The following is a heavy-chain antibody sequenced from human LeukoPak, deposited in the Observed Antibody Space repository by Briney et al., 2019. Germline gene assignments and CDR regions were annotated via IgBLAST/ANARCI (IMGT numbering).Heavy chain of an antibody. D-gene: IGHD3-10*01. CDR1: GYTFTSYG. J-gene: IGHJ6*02. Sequence: ASVKVSCKASGYTFTSYGISWVRQAPGQGLEWMGWISAYNGNTNYAQKLQGRVTMTTDTSTSTAYMELRSLRSDDTAVYYCAGDLYTVVRAYYYYGMDVWGQGTTVTVSS. CDR2: ISAYNGNT. CDR3: AGDLYTVVRAYYYYGMDV. V-gene: IGHV1-18*01.